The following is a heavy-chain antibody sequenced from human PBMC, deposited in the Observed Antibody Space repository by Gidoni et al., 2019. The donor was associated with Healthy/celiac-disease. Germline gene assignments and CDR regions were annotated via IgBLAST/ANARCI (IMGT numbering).Heavy chain of an antibody. CDR2: IWYDGSNK. V-gene: IGHV3-33*01. D-gene: IGHD6-13*01. CDR1: GFTFSSYG. J-gene: IGHJ4*02. Sequence: QVQLVESGGGVVQPGRSLRLSCAASGFTFSSYGMHWVRQAPGKGLEWVAVIWYDGSNKYYADSVKGQFTISRDNSKNTLYLQMNSLRAEDTAVYYCARGQGYSSSFGAGDYWGQGTLVTVSS. CDR3: ARGQGYSSSFGAGDY.